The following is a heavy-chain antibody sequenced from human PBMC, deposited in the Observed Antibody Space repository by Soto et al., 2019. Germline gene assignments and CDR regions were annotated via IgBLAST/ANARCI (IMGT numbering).Heavy chain of an antibody. D-gene: IGHD6-13*01. CDR1: GGTFSSYA. Sequence: ASVKVSCKASGGTFSSYAISWVRQAPGQGLEWMGGIIPIFGTANYAQKFQGRVTITADESTSTAYMELSSLRSEDTAVYYCARGSSSWLDPRWFDPWGQGTLVTVSS. J-gene: IGHJ5*02. CDR2: IIPIFGTA. V-gene: IGHV1-69*13. CDR3: ARGSSSWLDPRWFDP.